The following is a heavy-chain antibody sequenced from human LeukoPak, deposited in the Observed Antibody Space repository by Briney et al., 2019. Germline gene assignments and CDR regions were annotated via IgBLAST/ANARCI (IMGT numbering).Heavy chain of an antibody. Sequence: PGGSLRLSCVASGFTFRSSGKHWVRQTPGKGLEWVAVISYGGSNKYYADSVKGRFTIFSDNSKMMLYVQMNSLRAEDPAVDYWARVLNDRTAGSNWGQGTLVTVSS. D-gene: IGHD1-1*01. CDR1: GFTFRSSG. J-gene: IGHJ4*02. CDR3: ARVLNDRTAGSN. CDR2: ISYGGSNK. V-gene: IGHV3-30*19.